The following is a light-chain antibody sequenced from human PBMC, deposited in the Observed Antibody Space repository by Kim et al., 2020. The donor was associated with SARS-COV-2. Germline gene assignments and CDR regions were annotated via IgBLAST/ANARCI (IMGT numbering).Light chain of an antibody. V-gene: IGKV1-13*02. Sequence: SVGDRVTITCRASQGISSALAWYQQKPGKAPKLLIYDASSLESGVPSRFSGSGSGTDFTLTISSLQPEDFATYYCQQFNSYLPLTFGGGTKVDIK. CDR3: QQFNSYLPLT. CDR2: DAS. J-gene: IGKJ4*01. CDR1: QGISSA.